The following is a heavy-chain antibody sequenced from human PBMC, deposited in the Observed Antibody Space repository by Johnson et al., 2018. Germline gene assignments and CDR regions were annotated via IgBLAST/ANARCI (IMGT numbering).Heavy chain of an antibody. V-gene: IGHV3-13*01. CDR1: GFTFSSYD. CDR2: IGTAGDT. CDR3: ARGYYDSSGHAFDI. D-gene: IGHD3-22*01. J-gene: IGHJ3*02. Sequence: VQLVESGGGLVQPGGSLRLSCAASGFTFSSYDMHWVRQATGKGLEWVSAIGTAGDTYYPGSAKGRFTISRENAKNSLYLQMNSLRAGDTAVYYCARGYYDSSGHAFDIWGQGTMVTVSS.